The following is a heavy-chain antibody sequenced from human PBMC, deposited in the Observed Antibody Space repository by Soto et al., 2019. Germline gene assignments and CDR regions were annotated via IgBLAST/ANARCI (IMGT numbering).Heavy chain of an antibody. CDR3: AKDLYCSGGSCYTSYYYYYMDV. J-gene: IGHJ6*03. CDR1: GFTLSSYA. Sequence: PGGSLRLSCAASGFTLSSYATSWVRQAPGKGLEWVSAISGSGGSTYYADSVKGRFTISRDNSKNTLYLQMNSLRAEDTAVYYCAKDLYCSGGSCYTSYYYYYMDVWGKGTTVTVSS. CDR2: ISGSGGST. D-gene: IGHD2-15*01. V-gene: IGHV3-23*01.